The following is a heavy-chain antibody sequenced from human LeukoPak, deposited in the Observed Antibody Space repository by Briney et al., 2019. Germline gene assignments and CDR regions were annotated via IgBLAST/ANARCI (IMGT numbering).Heavy chain of an antibody. CDR3: AKDGRVGATKFVDY. D-gene: IGHD1-26*01. Sequence: PGESLRLSCAASGFTFSDYDMNWIRQAPGKGLEWVSLISGDGSSTYYADSVKGRFTISRDNSKNSLYLQMNSLRTEDTALYYCAKDGRVGATKFVDYWGQGILVTVSS. CDR2: ISGDGSST. J-gene: IGHJ4*02. CDR1: GFTFSDYD. V-gene: IGHV3-43*02.